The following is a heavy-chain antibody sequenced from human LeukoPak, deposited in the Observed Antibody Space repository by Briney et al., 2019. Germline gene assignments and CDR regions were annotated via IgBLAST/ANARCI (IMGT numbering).Heavy chain of an antibody. J-gene: IGHJ4*02. D-gene: IGHD3-22*01. CDR2: INHSGST. CDR3: ARGRPHYHDSSGYLVGQYYFDY. Sequence: SETLSLTCAVYGGSFSGYYWSWIRQPPGKGLEWIGEINHSGSTNYNPSLKSRVTISVDTSKNQFSLKLSSVTAADTAVYYCARGRPHYHDSSGYLVGQYYFDYRGQGTLVTVSS. CDR1: GGSFSGYY. V-gene: IGHV4-34*01.